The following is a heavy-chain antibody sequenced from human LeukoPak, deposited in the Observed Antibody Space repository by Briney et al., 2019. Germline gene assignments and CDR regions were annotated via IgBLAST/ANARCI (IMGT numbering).Heavy chain of an antibody. Sequence: GWSLRLSCAASGFTFDDYAMHWVRQAPGKGLEWVSGISWNSGSIGYADSVKGRFSISRDNAKNSLYLEMNSLRADDMALYYCAKGRRKYQLYLLDDWGQGTLVTVSS. CDR2: ISWNSGSI. CDR1: GFTFDDYA. CDR3: AKGRRKYQLYLLDD. D-gene: IGHD1-14*01. J-gene: IGHJ4*02. V-gene: IGHV3-9*03.